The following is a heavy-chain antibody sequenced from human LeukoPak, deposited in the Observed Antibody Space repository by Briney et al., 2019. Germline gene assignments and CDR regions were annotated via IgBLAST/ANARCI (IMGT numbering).Heavy chain of an antibody. CDR1: GFTFSSYS. CDR3: ARECNYGDYADNWFDP. CDR2: ISSSSSYI. Sequence: GGSLRLSCAASGFTFSSYSMNWVRQAPGKGLEWVLSISSSSSYIYYADSVKGRFTISRDNAKNSLYLQMNSLRAEDTAVYYCARECNYGDYADNWFDPWGQGTLVTVSS. J-gene: IGHJ5*02. V-gene: IGHV3-21*01. D-gene: IGHD4-17*01.